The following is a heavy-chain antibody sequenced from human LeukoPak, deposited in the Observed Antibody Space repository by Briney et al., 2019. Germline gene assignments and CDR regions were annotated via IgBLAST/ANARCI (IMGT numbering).Heavy chain of an antibody. V-gene: IGHV3-23*01. CDR3: AKGSRAAAAIWGYYFDY. D-gene: IGHD6-13*01. CDR2: ISGSGGST. CDR1: GFTFSNAW. Sequence: GGSLRLSCAASGFTFSNAWMSWVRQTPGKGLEWVSAISGSGGSTYYADSVKGRFTTSRDNSKNTLYLQMNSLRAEDTAVYYCAKGSRAAAAIWGYYFDYWGQGTLVTVSS. J-gene: IGHJ4*02.